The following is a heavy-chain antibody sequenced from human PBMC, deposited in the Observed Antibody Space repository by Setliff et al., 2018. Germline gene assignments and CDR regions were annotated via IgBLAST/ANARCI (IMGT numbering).Heavy chain of an antibody. Sequence: SETLSLTCAVSGYSISSGYYWGWVRQPPEERLEWIAEFDHTGNTKYNPSLKGRVTISVDTSKNQYSLRLSSVTAADTAVYYCRFWSGYYKNDYWGRGTLVTVPS. CDR2: FDHTGNT. V-gene: IGHV4-38-2*01. J-gene: IGHJ4*02. D-gene: IGHD3-3*01. CDR1: GYSISSGYY. CDR3: RFWSGYYKNDY.